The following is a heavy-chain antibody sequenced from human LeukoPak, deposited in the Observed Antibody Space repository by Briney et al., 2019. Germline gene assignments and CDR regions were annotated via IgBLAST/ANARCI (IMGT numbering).Heavy chain of an antibody. CDR1: GFTVSSTY. CDR2: ISGSGGST. CDR3: AKDYTSHYYDSTGRPRGYFQH. V-gene: IGHV3-23*01. D-gene: IGHD3-22*01. Sequence: GGSLRLSCAASGFTVSSTYMSWVRQAPGKGLEWVSAISGSGGSTYYADSVKGRFTISRDNSKNTLYLQMNSLRAEDTAVYYCAKDYTSHYYDSTGRPRGYFQHWGQGTLVTVSS. J-gene: IGHJ1*01.